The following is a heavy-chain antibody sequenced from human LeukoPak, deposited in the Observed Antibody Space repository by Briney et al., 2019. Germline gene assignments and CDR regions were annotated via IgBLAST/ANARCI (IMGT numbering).Heavy chain of an antibody. J-gene: IGHJ3*02. V-gene: IGHV3-30*02. Sequence: GGSLRLSCAASGFTFSSYGMHWVRQAPGKGLEWVAFIRYDGSNKYYADSVKGRFTISRDNSKNTLYLQMNSLRAEDTAVYYCALSDSGSYWVRQDAFDIWGQGTMVTVSS. CDR1: GFTFSSYG. CDR2: IRYDGSNK. D-gene: IGHD1-26*01. CDR3: ALSDSGSYWVRQDAFDI.